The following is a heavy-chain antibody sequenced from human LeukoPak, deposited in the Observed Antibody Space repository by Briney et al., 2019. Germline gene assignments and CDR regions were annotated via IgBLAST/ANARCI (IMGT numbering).Heavy chain of an antibody. CDR2: VNPNSGNT. CDR3: ARGLAQWELLTIAY. CDR1: GYTFTSYD. Sequence: VASVKVSCKASGYTFTSYDINWVRQATGQGLEWMGWVNPNSGNTGYAQKFQGRVTMTRNTSISTAYMELSSLRSEDTAVYYCARGLAQWELLTIAYWGQGTLVTVSS. V-gene: IGHV1-8*01. D-gene: IGHD1-26*01. J-gene: IGHJ4*02.